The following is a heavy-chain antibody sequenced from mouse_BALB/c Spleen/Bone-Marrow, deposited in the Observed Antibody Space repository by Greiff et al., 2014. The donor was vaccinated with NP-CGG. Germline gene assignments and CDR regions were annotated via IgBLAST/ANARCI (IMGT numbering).Heavy chain of an antibody. CDR1: GYTFTSYV. CDR2: INPYNDGT. V-gene: IGHV1-14*01. J-gene: IGHJ3*01. D-gene: IGHD1-1*01. Sequence: LQESGPELVKPGASVKMSCKASGYTFTSYVMHWVKQKPGQGLEWIGYINPYNDGTKYNEKFKGKATLTSDKSSSTVYMELSSLTSEDSAVYYCARPHYYGSSGDSWFAYWGQGTLVTVSA. CDR3: ARPHYYGSSGDSWFAY.